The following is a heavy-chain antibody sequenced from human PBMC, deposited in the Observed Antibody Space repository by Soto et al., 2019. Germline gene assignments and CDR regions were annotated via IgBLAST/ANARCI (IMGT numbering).Heavy chain of an antibody. CDR3: ARDGVYSLTYYYDYMDV. V-gene: IGHV1-2*04. J-gene: IGHJ6*03. D-gene: IGHD2-8*01. Sequence: ASVKVSCKASGYTFTGYYMHWVRQAPGQGLEWMGWINPNSGGTNYAQKFQGWVTMTRDTSISTAYMELSRLRSDDTAVYYCARDGVYSLTYYYDYMDVWGKGTTVTVSS. CDR2: INPNSGGT. CDR1: GYTFTGYY.